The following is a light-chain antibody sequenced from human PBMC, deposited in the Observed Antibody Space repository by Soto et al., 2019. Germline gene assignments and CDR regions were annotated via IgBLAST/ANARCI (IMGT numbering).Light chain of an antibody. CDR1: QSFRGR. V-gene: IGKV3-11*01. J-gene: IGKJ5*01. CDR2: DAY. CDR3: QQRNMWPIT. Sequence: EVVLTQSPVTLSLSPGERATLSCRASQSFRGRLAWYQQKPAQAPRLLIYDAYNRATGIPPRFSGSGSGTDFTLPISSLEPEDSAVYYCQQRNMWPITFGQGPRLESK.